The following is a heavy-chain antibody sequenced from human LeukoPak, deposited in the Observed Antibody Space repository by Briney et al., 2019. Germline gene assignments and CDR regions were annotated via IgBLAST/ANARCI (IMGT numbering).Heavy chain of an antibody. V-gene: IGHV3-23*01. Sequence: PGGSLRLSCAASGFTVSAYAMAWVRQAPGKWLEWVSTIYDDNTYYADSVKGRFAISTDNSKNTLYLQMNSLRVEDTAVYFCAARKVRGVWFYLDYWGQGTLVTVSS. J-gene: IGHJ4*02. CDR2: IYDDNT. D-gene: IGHD3-10*01. CDR1: GFTVSAYA. CDR3: AARKVRGVWFYLDY.